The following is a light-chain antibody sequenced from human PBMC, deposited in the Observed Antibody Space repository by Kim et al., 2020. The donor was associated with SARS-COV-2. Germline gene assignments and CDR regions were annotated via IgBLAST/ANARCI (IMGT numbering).Light chain of an antibody. CDR1: QDIRND. V-gene: IGKV1-17*01. CDR2: GAS. Sequence: PSVGDRITITCQASQDIRNDLGWYQQNPGRAPKRLIYGASSLQSGVPSRLSGSGSGTEFTLTISSLQPEDFATYFCLQHNTYPITFGQGTRLEIK. CDR3: LQHNTYPIT. J-gene: IGKJ5*01.